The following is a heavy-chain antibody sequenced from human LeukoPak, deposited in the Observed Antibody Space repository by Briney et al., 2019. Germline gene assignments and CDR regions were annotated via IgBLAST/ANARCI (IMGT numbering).Heavy chain of an antibody. CDR3: ARSLYSGYDVFLGY. Sequence: ASVKVSCKVSGYALTELSMHWVRQAPGKGLEWMRGFDPEDGETIYAQKFQGRVTITRDTSASTAYMELSSLRSEDTAVYYCARSLYSGYDVFLGYWGQGTLATVSS. D-gene: IGHD5-12*01. CDR1: GYALTELS. CDR2: FDPEDGET. V-gene: IGHV1-24*01. J-gene: IGHJ4*02.